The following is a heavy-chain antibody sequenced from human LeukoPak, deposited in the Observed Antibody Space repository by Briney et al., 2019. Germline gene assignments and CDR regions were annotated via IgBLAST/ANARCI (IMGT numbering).Heavy chain of an antibody. Sequence: PGGSLRLSCAASGFTFSSYGMHWVRQAPGKGLEWVAFIRYDGSNKYYADSVKGRFTISRDNSKNTLYLQMNSLRAEDTAVYYCAKVNSYGYVYYYYYYMDVWGKGTTVTISS. D-gene: IGHD5-18*01. CDR1: GFTFSSYG. CDR2: IRYDGSNK. V-gene: IGHV3-30*02. CDR3: AKVNSYGYVYYYYYYMDV. J-gene: IGHJ6*03.